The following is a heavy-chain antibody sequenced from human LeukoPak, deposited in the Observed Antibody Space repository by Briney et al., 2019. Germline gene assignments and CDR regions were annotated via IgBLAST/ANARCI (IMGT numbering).Heavy chain of an antibody. Sequence: SGPTLVNPTQTLTLTCSFPGFSLSARGMCVSWIRQPPGKGLEWIGYIYYSGSTNYNPSLKSRVTISVDTSKNQFSLKLSSVTAADTAVYYCARSRVVVSPFDYWGQGTLVTVSS. J-gene: IGHJ4*02. CDR1: GFSLSARGMC. D-gene: IGHD3-22*01. CDR3: ARSRVVVSPFDY. V-gene: IGHV4-61*08. CDR2: IYYSGST.